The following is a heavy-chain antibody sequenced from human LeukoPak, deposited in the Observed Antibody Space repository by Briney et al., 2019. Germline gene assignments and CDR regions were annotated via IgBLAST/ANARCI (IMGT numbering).Heavy chain of an antibody. Sequence: PGGSLRLSCAASGFTSTSYWMTWVRQAPGKGLHWVANINHDGTDKNYADSVKGRFTISRDNAKRSVFLQMNSLRAEDTAVYYCARDLRPDYWGQGTLVTVSS. J-gene: IGHJ4*02. CDR2: INHDGTDK. V-gene: IGHV3-7*01. D-gene: IGHD6-6*01. CDR1: GFTSTSYW. CDR3: ARDLRPDY.